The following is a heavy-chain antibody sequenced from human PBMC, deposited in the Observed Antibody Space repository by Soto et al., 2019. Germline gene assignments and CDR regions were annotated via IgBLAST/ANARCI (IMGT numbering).Heavy chain of an antibody. CDR2: IIPIFGTA. CDR1: GGTFSSYA. Sequence: GASVKVSCKASGGTFSSYAISWVRQAPGQGLEWMGGIIPIFGTANYAQKFQGRVTITADESTSTAYMELSSLRSEETAVYYCASVPFSGYYSDYWGQGTLVTVSS. J-gene: IGHJ4*02. D-gene: IGHD3-22*01. CDR3: ASVPFSGYYSDY. V-gene: IGHV1-69*13.